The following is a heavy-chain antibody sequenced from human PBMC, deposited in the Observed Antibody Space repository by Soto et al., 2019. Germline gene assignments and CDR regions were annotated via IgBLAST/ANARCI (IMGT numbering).Heavy chain of an antibody. Sequence: PGGSLRLSCAASGFTFSTYWMGWVRQAPGKGLEWVANIKQDGSEKYYVDSVKGRFTISRDNAKNSLYLQMNSLRAEDTAVYYCAKSASGAFDIWGQGTMVTVSS. CDR1: GFTFSTYW. D-gene: IGHD6-19*01. J-gene: IGHJ3*02. V-gene: IGHV3-7*02. CDR3: AKSASGAFDI. CDR2: IKQDGSEK.